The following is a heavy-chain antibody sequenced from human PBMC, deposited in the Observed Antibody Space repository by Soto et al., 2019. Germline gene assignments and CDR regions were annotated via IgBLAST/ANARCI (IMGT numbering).Heavy chain of an antibody. V-gene: IGHV4-34*01. CDR2: INHSGST. D-gene: IGHD4-17*01. CDR3: ARRVSTTVTTCWFDP. J-gene: IGHJ5*02. Sequence: SETLSLTCAVYGGSFSGYYWSWIRQPPGKGLEWIGEINHSGSTNYNPSLKSRVTISVDTSKNQFSWKLSSVTAADTAVYYCARRVSTTVTTCWFDPWGQGTLVTVSS. CDR1: GGSFSGYY.